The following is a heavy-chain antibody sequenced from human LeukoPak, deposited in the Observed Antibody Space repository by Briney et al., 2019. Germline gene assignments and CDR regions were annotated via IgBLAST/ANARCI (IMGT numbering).Heavy chain of an antibody. CDR3: AGRTNYYDSSGYRDY. Sequence: SETLSLTCTVSGGSISSYYWSWIRQPPGKGLEWIGYIYYSGSTNCNPSLKSRVTISVDTSKNQFSLKLSSVTAADTAVYYCAGRTNYYDSSGYRDYWGQGTLVTVSS. V-gene: IGHV4-59*08. D-gene: IGHD3-22*01. J-gene: IGHJ4*02. CDR1: GGSISSYY. CDR2: IYYSGST.